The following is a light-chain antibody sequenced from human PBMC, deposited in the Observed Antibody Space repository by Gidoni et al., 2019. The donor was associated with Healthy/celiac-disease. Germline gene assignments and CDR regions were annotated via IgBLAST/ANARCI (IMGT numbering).Light chain of an antibody. CDR2: WAS. J-gene: IGKJ1*01. Sequence: DIVMTQPPDSLAVSLGERATINCKSSQSVLYSSNNKNYLAWYQQKPGQPPKLPIYWASTRESGVPDRFSGSGSGTDFTLTIRSLQAEDVAVYYCQQYYSTPPAFGQGTKVEIK. CDR1: QSVLYSSNNKNY. V-gene: IGKV4-1*01. CDR3: QQYYSTPPA.